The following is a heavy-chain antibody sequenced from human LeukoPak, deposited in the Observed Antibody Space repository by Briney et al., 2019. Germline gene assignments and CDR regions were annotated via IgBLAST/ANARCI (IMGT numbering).Heavy chain of an antibody. V-gene: IGHV3-20*04. CDR2: INWNGGST. CDR3: ARDPTVNDDYYYMDV. CDR1: GFTFDDYG. Sequence: PGGSLRLSCAASGFTFDDYGMSWVRQAPGKGLEWVSGINWNGGSTGYADSVKGRFTISRDNAKNSLYLQMNSLRVEDTALYYCARDPTVNDDYYYMDVWGKGTTVTISS. D-gene: IGHD4-11*01. J-gene: IGHJ6*03.